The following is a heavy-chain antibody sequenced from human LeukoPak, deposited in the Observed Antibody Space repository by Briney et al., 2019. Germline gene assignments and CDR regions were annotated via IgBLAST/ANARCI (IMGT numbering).Heavy chain of an antibody. CDR3: ARSIFSGSYSFDL. Sequence: PSESLSLTCTVSGGSINSSSYYWGWIRQPPGKGLEWLGSIYFSGYIYQSPSQKSRFSISIDRSKNQFSRKLSSVTAADTALYYCARSIFSGSYSFDLWGQGTLVTVSS. D-gene: IGHD1-26*01. CDR1: GGSINSSSYY. CDR2: IYFSGYI. J-gene: IGHJ4*02. V-gene: IGHV4-39*07.